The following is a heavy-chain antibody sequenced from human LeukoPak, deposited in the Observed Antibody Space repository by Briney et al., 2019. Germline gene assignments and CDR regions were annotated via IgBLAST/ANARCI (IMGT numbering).Heavy chain of an antibody. D-gene: IGHD3-3*01. J-gene: IGHJ6*03. V-gene: IGHV3-21*01. CDR1: GFTFSSYS. Sequence: AGGSLRLSCAASGFTFSSYSMNWVRQAPGKGLEWVSSISSSSSYIYYADSVKGRFTISRDNAKNSLYLQMNSLRAEDTAVYYCARDLTISPRYYYYMDVWGKGTTVTVSS. CDR3: ARDLTISPRYYYYMDV. CDR2: ISSSSSYI.